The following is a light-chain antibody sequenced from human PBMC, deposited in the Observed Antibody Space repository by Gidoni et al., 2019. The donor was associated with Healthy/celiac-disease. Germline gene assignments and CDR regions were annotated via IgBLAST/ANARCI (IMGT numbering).Light chain of an antibody. V-gene: IGKV1-8*01. J-gene: IGKJ1*01. CDR1: QAISSY. CDR3: QQYYSYPWT. CDR2: AAS. Sequence: IRMTQSPSSFSASTGDRVTITCRASQAISSYLAWYQQKPGNAPKLLIYAASTLQSGVPSRCSGSGSGTDFTLTSSCLQSEDFATYYCQQYYSYPWTFGQGTKVEIK.